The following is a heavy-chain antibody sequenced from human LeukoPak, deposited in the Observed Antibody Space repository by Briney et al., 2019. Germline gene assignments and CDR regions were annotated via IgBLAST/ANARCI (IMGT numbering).Heavy chain of an antibody. V-gene: IGHV3-64D*09. CDR3: VKGSEGYSDSKSDY. CDR1: GFTFSNYA. D-gene: IGHD3-22*01. J-gene: IGHJ4*02. CDR2: ISGNGGST. Sequence: PGGSLRLSCSASGFTFSNYAMHWVRQAPGKGLDHVSTISGNGGSTYHADSVKGRITISRDNSKNTLYLQMSSLRVEDTAVYYCVKGSEGYSDSKSDYWGQGTLVTVSS.